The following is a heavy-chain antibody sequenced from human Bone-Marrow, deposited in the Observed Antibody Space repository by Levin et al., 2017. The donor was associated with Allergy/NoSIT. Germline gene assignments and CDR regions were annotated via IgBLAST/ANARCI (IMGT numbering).Heavy chain of an antibody. CDR1: GGTFSSYA. Sequence: ASVKVSCKASGGTFSSYAISWVRQAPGQGLEWMGGIIPIFGTANYAQKFQGRVTITADESTSTAYMELSSLRSEDTAVYYCARNSGIIAARSKWVADGKSGVLNYYYYYYGMDVWGQGTTVTVSS. J-gene: IGHJ6*02. CDR2: IIPIFGTA. CDR3: ARNSGIIAARSKWVADGKSGVLNYYYYYYGMDV. D-gene: IGHD6-6*01. V-gene: IGHV1-69*13.